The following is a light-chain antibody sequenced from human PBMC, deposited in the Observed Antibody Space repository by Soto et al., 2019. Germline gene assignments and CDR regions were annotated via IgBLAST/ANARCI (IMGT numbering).Light chain of an antibody. CDR3: SSYAGGNTLL. V-gene: IGLV2-8*01. CDR2: EVN. J-gene: IGLJ2*01. Sequence: QSALTQPPSASGSLGQSVTISCSGASSDIGGYNYVAWYQQHPGKAPKLIIYEVNKRRSGVPDRFSGFKSGNTASLTVSGLQDEDEADYSCSSYAGGNTLLFGGGTKLTVL. CDR1: SSDIGGYNY.